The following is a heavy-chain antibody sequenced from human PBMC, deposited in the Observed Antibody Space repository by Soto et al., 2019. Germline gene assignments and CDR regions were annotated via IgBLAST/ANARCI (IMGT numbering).Heavy chain of an antibody. CDR1: GFTLTKAS. D-gene: IGHD3-10*01. CDR2: IKSNADGGAT. Sequence: GGSLRISCAASGFTLTKASLSLVRQAPGKWPEWLGHIKSNADGGATDYAAPVKGSFTVPRHDSRNTLYLPLNSLKNDDTAVYYCTTGPFSLITLPATSFLVSMDVWGRGTTVTSP. CDR3: TTGPFSLITLPATSFLVSMDV. V-gene: IGHV3-15*01. J-gene: IGHJ6*02.